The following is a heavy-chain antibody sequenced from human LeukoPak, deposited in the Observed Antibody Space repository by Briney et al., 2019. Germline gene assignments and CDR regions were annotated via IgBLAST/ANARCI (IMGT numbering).Heavy chain of an antibody. CDR2: INPNSGDT. J-gene: IGHJ3*02. V-gene: IGHV1-2*06. CDR3: ARGLPGGLDI. Sequence: ASVKVSCRAPGYIFTGYYMHWVRQAPGQGLEWMGRINPNSGDTNNAQKFQGRVTMTRDTSISTAYMELSRLRSDDTAVYYCARGLPGGLDIWGQGTMVTVSS. D-gene: IGHD3-10*01. CDR1: GYIFTGYY.